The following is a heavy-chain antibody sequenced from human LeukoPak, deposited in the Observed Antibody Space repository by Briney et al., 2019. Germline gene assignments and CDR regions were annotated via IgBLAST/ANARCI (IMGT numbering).Heavy chain of an antibody. CDR1: GFTFSSYE. V-gene: IGHV3-48*03. CDR2: ISGGGDTL. Sequence: GGSLRLSCEASGFTFSSYEMNWVPQAPGKGSEWVSYISGGGDTLHYADSVKGRFTISRDNAKKTLFLQMNTLRAEDTAVYYCARPIGYAGTGSYYGYWGQGTLVTVSS. CDR3: ARPIGYAGTGSYYGY. J-gene: IGHJ4*02. D-gene: IGHD3-10*01.